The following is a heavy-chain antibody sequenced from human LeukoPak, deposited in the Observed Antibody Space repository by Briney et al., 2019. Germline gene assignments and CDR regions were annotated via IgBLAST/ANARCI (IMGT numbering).Heavy chain of an antibody. CDR3: ARGGAAAETSGFDH. CDR1: GYTFTSHD. CDR2: LSTDSDDT. D-gene: IGHD6-13*01. J-gene: IGHJ4*02. V-gene: IGHV1-8*01. Sequence: ASVKVSCKVFGYTFTSHDINWVRQAPGQGLEWMGWLSTDSDDTGYAQKFQGRVSMTRDNSIDTAYMELRGLKSDDTAVYYCARGGAAAETSGFDHWGQGTLVTVSS.